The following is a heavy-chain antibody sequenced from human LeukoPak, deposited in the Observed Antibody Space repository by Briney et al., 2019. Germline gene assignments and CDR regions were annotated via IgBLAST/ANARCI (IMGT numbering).Heavy chain of an antibody. Sequence: SETLSLTCTVSGGSISSYYWSWIRQPAGKGLEWIGCIYTSGSTNYNPSLKSRVTMSVDTSKNQFSLKLSSVTAADTAVYYCAREEYYDYVWGSYRPSYGMDVWGQGTTVTVSS. CDR1: GGSISSYY. CDR2: IYTSGST. J-gene: IGHJ6*02. D-gene: IGHD3-16*02. V-gene: IGHV4-4*07. CDR3: AREEYYDYVWGSYRPSYGMDV.